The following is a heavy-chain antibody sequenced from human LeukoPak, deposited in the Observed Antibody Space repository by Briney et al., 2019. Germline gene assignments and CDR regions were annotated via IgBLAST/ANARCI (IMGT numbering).Heavy chain of an antibody. Sequence: GASVKVSCKASGYTFTGYYMHWVRQAPGQGLEWMGWINPNSGGTNYAQKFQGRVTMTRDTSISTAYMELSRLRSDDTAVYYCATLPEWELLRRYKPNLDYWGQGTLVTVSS. J-gene: IGHJ4*02. D-gene: IGHD1-26*01. CDR1: GYTFTGYY. V-gene: IGHV1-2*02. CDR3: ATLPEWELLRRYKPNLDY. CDR2: INPNSGGT.